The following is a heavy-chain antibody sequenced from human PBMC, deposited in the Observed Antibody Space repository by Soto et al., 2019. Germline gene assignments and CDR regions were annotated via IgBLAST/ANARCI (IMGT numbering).Heavy chain of an antibody. CDR3: ARDWREVNTRTPFADY. CDR1: GFTFSDYE. D-gene: IGHD4-17*01. Sequence: VGSLRLSCAASGFTFSDYEMNWVRQTPGKGLEWLSYISGGGDTTYYADSVKGRFTVSRDNAKNSQYLHMNNLRAEDTAVYYCARDWREVNTRTPFADYWGHGTLVTVSS. CDR2: ISGGGDTT. J-gene: IGHJ4*01. V-gene: IGHV3-48*03.